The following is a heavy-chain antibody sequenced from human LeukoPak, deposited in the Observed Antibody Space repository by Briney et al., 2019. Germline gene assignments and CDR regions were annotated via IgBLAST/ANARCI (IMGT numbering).Heavy chain of an antibody. CDR3: ARSPDNWFDP. CDR1: GYTFTSSW. Sequence: KTGESLKISCKGSGYTFTSSWIGWVRQMPGKGLEWMGRIDPSDSYTNYSPSFQGHVTISADKSISTAYLQWSSLKASDTAMYYCARSPDNWFDPWGQGTLVTVSS. V-gene: IGHV5-10-1*01. CDR2: IDPSDSYT. J-gene: IGHJ5*02.